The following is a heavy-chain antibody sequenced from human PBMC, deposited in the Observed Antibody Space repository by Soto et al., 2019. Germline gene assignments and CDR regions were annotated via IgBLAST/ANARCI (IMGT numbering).Heavy chain of an antibody. J-gene: IGHJ4*02. V-gene: IGHV3-23*01. CDR3: SFVFLPEECQLLLSDFDY. D-gene: IGHD2-2*01. CDR2: ISGRGGST. Sequence: GGSLRLSCASSGFTFSSYAMRWVRQARGKGLEWVSDISGRGGSTYYADSVKGRFTISRDNSTNTLYLQMNSLRAEDTAVYYCSFVFLPEECQLLLSDFDYWGQGIPVTVSS. CDR1: GFTFSSYA.